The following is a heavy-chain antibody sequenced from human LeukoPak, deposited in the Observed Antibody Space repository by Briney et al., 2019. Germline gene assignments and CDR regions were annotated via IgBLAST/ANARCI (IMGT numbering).Heavy chain of an antibody. CDR3: ARGDV. CDR2: ITSSSSAI. Sequence: GGSLRLSCAASGXTFSTYPMNWVRQAPGKGLEWVSYITSSSSAIYYADSVKGRFTISRDNAKNSLHLQMNSLRDEDTAVYYCARGDVWGQGTTVIVSS. CDR1: GXTFSTYP. V-gene: IGHV3-48*02. J-gene: IGHJ6*02.